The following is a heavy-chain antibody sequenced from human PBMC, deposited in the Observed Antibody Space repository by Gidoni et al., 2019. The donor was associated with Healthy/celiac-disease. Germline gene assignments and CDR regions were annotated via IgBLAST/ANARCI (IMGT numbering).Heavy chain of an antibody. D-gene: IGHD3-22*01. J-gene: IGHJ4*02. CDR1: GFTFSNAW. Sequence: EVQLVESGGGLVKPGGSLRLSCAASGFTFSNAWMSWVRQAPGKGLEWVGRIKSKTDGGTTDYAAPVKGRFTISRDDSKNTLYLQMNSLKTEDTAVYYCTTGFSDYYDSSGYYRTPFDYWGQGTLVTVSS. CDR3: TTGFSDYYDSSGYYRTPFDY. V-gene: IGHV3-15*01. CDR2: IKSKTDGGTT.